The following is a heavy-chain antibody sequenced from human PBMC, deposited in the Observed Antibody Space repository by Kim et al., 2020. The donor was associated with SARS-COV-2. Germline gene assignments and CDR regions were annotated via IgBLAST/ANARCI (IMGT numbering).Heavy chain of an antibody. CDR2: ISIGHDDT. J-gene: IGHJ4*02. Sequence: ASVKVSCKASGYTFINYVMHWVRQAPGQRLEWMGLISIGHDDTKYSQKFRGRVTIPRDTTASTAYMELSSLRSEDTAVYYCSRGSGWAFDYWGQGTLDTV. V-gene: IGHV1-3*04. D-gene: IGHD6-19*01. CDR1: GYTFINYV. CDR3: SRGSGWAFDY.